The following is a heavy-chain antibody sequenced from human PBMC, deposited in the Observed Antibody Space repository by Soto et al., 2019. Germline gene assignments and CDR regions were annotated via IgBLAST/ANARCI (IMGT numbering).Heavy chain of an antibody. Sequence: EVQLVESGGGLVQRGGSLRLSCAASGFTFSSYSMNWVRQAPGTGLEWVSYISSSSGTIFYADSVKGRFTISRDNAQNSLYLHRSSLRDEDTALYYCARALRQHVVLRGMDVWGQGTTVTVSS. D-gene: IGHD6-6*01. CDR2: ISSSSGTI. CDR3: ARALRQHVVLRGMDV. CDR1: GFTFSSYS. V-gene: IGHV3-48*02. J-gene: IGHJ6*02.